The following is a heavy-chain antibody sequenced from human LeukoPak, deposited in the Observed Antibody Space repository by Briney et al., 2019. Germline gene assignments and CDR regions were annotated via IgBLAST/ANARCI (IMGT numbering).Heavy chain of an antibody. J-gene: IGHJ4*02. Sequence: ASVKVSCKASGYTFTSYDINWVRQATGQGLEWMGWMNPNSGNTGYAQKFQGRVTITRNTSISTAYMELSSLRSEDTAVYYCARDHQPRPSYYYDSSGYDGSVDLDYWGQGTLVTVSS. CDR1: GYTFTSYD. CDR2: MNPNSGNT. D-gene: IGHD3-22*01. V-gene: IGHV1-8*03. CDR3: ARDHQPRPSYYYDSSGYDGSVDLDY.